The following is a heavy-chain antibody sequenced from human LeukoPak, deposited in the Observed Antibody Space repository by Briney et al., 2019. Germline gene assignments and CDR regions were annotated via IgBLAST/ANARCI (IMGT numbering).Heavy chain of an antibody. CDR2: IYYSGST. V-gene: IGHV4-59*01. J-gene: IGHJ3*02. D-gene: IGHD2-15*01. Sequence: PSETLSLTCTVSGGSISSYYWSWIRQPPGKGLEWIGYIYYSGSTNYNPSLKSRVTISVDTSKNQFSLKLSSVTAADTAVYYCAGHRACRIWGQGTMVTVSS. CDR1: GGSISSYY. CDR3: AGHRACRI.